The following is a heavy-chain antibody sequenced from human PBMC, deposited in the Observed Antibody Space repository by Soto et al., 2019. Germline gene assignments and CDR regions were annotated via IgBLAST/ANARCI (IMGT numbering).Heavy chain of an antibody. CDR1: GGSISSYNYD. CDR3: ARRGTYYFDSSGYYYPFDY. Sequence: QLQLQESGPGLVKPSETLSLTCTVSGGSISSYNYDWGWIRQPPGKGLEWIGTIQYTGGTYYNPSLKSRVTVSVDTSKNQFSLKLSSVTAADTAVYYCARRGTYYFDSSGYYYPFDYWGQGTLVTVSS. D-gene: IGHD3-22*01. J-gene: IGHJ4*02. V-gene: IGHV4-39*01. CDR2: IQYTGGT.